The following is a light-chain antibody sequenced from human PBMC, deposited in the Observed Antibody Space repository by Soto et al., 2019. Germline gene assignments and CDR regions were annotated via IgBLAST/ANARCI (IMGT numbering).Light chain of an antibody. CDR2: DVS. CDR1: SSDVGGYNY. V-gene: IGLV2-14*01. CDR3: SSYTSSNTLYV. Sequence: QSALTQPASVSGSPGQSITISCTGTSSDVGGYNYVSWYQQHPGKAPKLMIYDVSNRPSGVSNRFSGSKSGNTASLTISGLQXEDXADYYCSSYTSSNTLYVFGTGTKVTVL. J-gene: IGLJ1*01.